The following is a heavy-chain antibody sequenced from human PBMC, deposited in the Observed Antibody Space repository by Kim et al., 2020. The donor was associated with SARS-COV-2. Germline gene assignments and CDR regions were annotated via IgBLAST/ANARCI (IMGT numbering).Heavy chain of an antibody. J-gene: IGHJ3*01. CDR1: GFIFSGSA. CDR2: IRSKANSYAT. V-gene: IGHV3-73*01. D-gene: IGHD1-1*01. CDR3: TRVPGTTVAFWDAFD. Sequence: GGSLRLSCAASGFIFSGSAMHWVRQASGKGLEWVGRIRSKANSYATADSASVRGRITISRDESKTTTYLQMNSLKTEDTAVYYCTRVPGTTVAFWDAFD.